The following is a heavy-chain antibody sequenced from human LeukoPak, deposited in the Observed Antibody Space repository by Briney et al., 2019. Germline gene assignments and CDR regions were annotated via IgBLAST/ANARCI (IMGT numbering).Heavy chain of an antibody. CDR2: ISAYNGNT. D-gene: IGHD6-19*01. J-gene: IGHJ4*02. CDR3: ARDRRIAVAGTIMSY. CDR1: GYTFTSYG. V-gene: IGHV1-18*01. Sequence: ASVKASCKASGYTFTSYGISWVRQAPGQGLEWMGWISAYNGNTNYAQKLQGRVTMTTDTSTSTAYMELRSLRSDDTAVYYCARDRRIAVAGTIMSYWGQGTLVTVSS.